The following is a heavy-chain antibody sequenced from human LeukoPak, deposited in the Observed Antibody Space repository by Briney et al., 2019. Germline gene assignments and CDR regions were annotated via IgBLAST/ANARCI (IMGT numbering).Heavy chain of an antibody. J-gene: IGHJ4*02. CDR1: GGTFSSYA. CDR3: ARDSVATMFDY. CDR2: IIPILGIA. V-gene: IGHV1-69*04. Sequence: SVKVSCKASGGTFSSYAIRWVRQAPGQGLEWVGRIIPILGIANYAQKFQGRVTITADKSTSTAYMELSSLRSEDTAVYYCARDSVATMFDYWGQGTLVTVSS. D-gene: IGHD5-12*01.